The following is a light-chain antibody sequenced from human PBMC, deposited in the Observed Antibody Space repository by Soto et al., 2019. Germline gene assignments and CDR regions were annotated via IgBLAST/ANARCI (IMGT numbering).Light chain of an antibody. Sequence: DLQMTQSPSTLSPSVGDRVTITCRASRFIGDWVPWYQQKPGKAPKLLIFDASNLKSGVPSRFSGSGSGTEFTLTIISLQPDDVATYYCLQYDSYSWTFGQGTKVEIK. V-gene: IGKV1-5*01. CDR1: RFIGDW. CDR2: DAS. J-gene: IGKJ1*01. CDR3: LQYDSYSWT.